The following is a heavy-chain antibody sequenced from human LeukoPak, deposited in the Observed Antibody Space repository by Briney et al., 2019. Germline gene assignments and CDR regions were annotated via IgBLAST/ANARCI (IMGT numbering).Heavy chain of an antibody. CDR2: IYTSGTT. Sequence: SETLSLTCTVTGGSIRTYYWSWIRQPAGKGLEWIGHIYTSGTTNYNPSLKSRVTMSVDTSKNQFSLKLNSVTAADTAVYYCASLYNSSSHFDYWGQGTLVTVSS. CDR3: ASLYNSSSHFDY. CDR1: GGSIRTYY. V-gene: IGHV4-4*07. J-gene: IGHJ4*02. D-gene: IGHD6-6*01.